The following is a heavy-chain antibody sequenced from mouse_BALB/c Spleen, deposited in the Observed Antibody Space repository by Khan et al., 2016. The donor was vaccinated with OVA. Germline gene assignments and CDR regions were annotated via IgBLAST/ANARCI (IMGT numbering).Heavy chain of an antibody. CDR3: ARDGSRYNYAMDY. D-gene: IGHD2-3*01. J-gene: IGHJ4*01. V-gene: IGHV3-2*02. CDR2: ISYSGST. Sequence: VQLKQSGPGLVKPSQSLSLTCTVTGYSITSDYAWNWIRQFPGNKLEWMGYISYSGSTNYKPALKSRISITRDTSKSQFFLQLNSVTTEDTATYYCARDGSRYNYAMDYWGQGTSVTVSS. CDR1: GYSITSDYA.